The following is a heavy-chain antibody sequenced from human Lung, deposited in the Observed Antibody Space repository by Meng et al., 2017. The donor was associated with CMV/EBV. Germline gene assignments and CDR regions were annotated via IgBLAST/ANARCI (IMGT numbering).Heavy chain of an antibody. CDR2: INPNSGGT. Sequence: ASVKVSXKASGYTFTGYYMHWVRQAPGQGREWMGWINPNSGGTNYAQKFQGRVTMTRDKSISTAYMELSRLRSDDTAVYYCSRRVRGPDAFDIWGQETMVTVSS. J-gene: IGHJ3*02. V-gene: IGHV1-2*02. CDR1: GYTFTGYY. D-gene: IGHD3-10*01. CDR3: SRRVRGPDAFDI.